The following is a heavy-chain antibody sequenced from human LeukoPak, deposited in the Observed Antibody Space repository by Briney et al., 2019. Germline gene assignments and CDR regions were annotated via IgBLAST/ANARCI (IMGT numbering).Heavy chain of an antibody. CDR3: ATTRVYYGSGNYHYYFEF. CDR2: FDPEDGET. J-gene: IGHJ4*02. V-gene: IGHV1-24*01. D-gene: IGHD3-10*01. Sequence: ASVKVSCKVSGYTLTELSMHWVRQATGKGLEWMGGFDPEDGETIYAQKFRGRVTLTEDTSTDTAYMELSSLRSEDTAVYFCATTRVYYGSGNYHYYFEFWGQGTLVTVSS. CDR1: GYTLTELS.